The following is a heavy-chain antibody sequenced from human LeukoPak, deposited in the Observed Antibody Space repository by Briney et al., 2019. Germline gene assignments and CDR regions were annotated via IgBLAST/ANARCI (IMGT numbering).Heavy chain of an antibody. J-gene: IGHJ3*02. CDR3: ARGPDYGGNPTPHDAFDI. D-gene: IGHD4-23*01. V-gene: IGHV4-34*01. Sequence: GSLRLSCAASGFTFSSYRMNWVRQPPGKGLEWIGEINHSGSTNYNPSLKSRVTISVDTSKNQFSLKLSSVTAADTAVYYCARGPDYGGNPTPHDAFDIWGQGTMVTVSS. CDR1: GFTFSSYR. CDR2: INHSGST.